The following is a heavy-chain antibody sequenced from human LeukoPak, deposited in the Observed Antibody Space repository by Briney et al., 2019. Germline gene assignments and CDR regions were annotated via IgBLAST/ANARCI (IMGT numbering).Heavy chain of an antibody. CDR3: ARGRFYRGGNGVVGY. Sequence: ASVKVSCKASGYTFTSYDINWVRQATGQGLEWMGWMNPNSGNTVYAQKFQGSVTMTRNTSISTAYMELSSLRSEDTAVYYCARGRFYRGGNGVVGYWGQGTLVTVSS. CDR2: MNPNSGNT. D-gene: IGHD4-23*01. J-gene: IGHJ4*02. V-gene: IGHV1-8*01. CDR1: GYTFTSYD.